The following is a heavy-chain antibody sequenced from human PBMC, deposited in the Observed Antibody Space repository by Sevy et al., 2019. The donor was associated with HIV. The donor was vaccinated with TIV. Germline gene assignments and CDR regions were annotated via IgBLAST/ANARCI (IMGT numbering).Heavy chain of an antibody. J-gene: IGHJ4*02. CDR3: ARAPLFSSAYTAGDY. CDR1: GGSFSGYY. D-gene: IGHD6-25*01. Sequence: SETLSLTCAVYGGSFSGYYWSWIRQPPGKGLEWIGEINHSGSTNYNPSLKSRVTISVDTSKNQFSLKVSSVTAADTAVYYCARAPLFSSAYTAGDYWGQGTLVTVSS. CDR2: INHSGST. V-gene: IGHV4-34*01.